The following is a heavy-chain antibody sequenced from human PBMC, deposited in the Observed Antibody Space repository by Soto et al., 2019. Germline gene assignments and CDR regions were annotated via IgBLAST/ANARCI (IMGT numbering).Heavy chain of an antibody. CDR1: GFNLSHPW. CDR3: TTGIYYDLLTGYHDVAY. J-gene: IGHJ4*02. CDR2: IKSETDGGTA. Sequence: SLRLSCAASGFNLSHPWMTWVRQAAGKGLEWVGRIKSETDGGTADYAAPVKGRITISRDDSKNTGYLQMNSLKTEDTAVYYCTTGIYYDLLTGYHDVAYWGQGTLVTVSS. D-gene: IGHD3-9*01. V-gene: IGHV3-15*01.